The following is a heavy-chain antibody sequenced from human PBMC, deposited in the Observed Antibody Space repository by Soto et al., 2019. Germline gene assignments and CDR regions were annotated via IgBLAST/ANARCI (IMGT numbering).Heavy chain of an antibody. D-gene: IGHD5-12*01. CDR3: ARGLFLAPYYYYMDV. CDR2: MNPNSGNT. V-gene: IGHV1-8*01. Sequence: GASVKVSCKASGYTFTSYDINWVRQATGQGLEWMGWMNPNSGNTGYAQKFQGRVTMTRNTSISTACMELSSLRSEDTAVYYCARGLFLAPYYYYMDVWGKGTTVTVSS. CDR1: GYTFTSYD. J-gene: IGHJ6*03.